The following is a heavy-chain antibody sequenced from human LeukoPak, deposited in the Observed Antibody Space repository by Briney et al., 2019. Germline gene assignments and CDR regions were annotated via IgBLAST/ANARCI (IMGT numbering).Heavy chain of an antibody. J-gene: IGHJ4*02. CDR2: ISSSSSTI. Sequence: PRGSLRLSCAASGFTFSRYSMNWVRQAPGRGREWVSYISSSSSTIYYADSVKGRFTISRDNAKNSLYLQMNSLRAEDTAVYYCARNGIPDFDYWGQGTLVTVSS. V-gene: IGHV3-48*04. CDR3: ARNGIPDFDY. D-gene: IGHD1-26*01. CDR1: GFTFSRYS.